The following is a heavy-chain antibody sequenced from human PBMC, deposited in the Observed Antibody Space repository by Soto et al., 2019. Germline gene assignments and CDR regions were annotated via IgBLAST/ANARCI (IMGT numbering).Heavy chain of an antibody. CDR3: AGRCDGTNCLGHFGY. V-gene: IGHV1-69*06. D-gene: IGHD2-2*01. CDR2: IIPIFGTA. CDR1: GGTFNNYV. Sequence: QVQLVQSGAEVKKPGSSVKVFCRASGGTFNNYVINWVRQAPGQGLEWMAGIIPIFGTANYAQKFQGRVTITADKSTSTAYMELNSLRSEDTAVYYCAGRCDGTNCLGHFGYWGQGTLVTVSS. J-gene: IGHJ4*02.